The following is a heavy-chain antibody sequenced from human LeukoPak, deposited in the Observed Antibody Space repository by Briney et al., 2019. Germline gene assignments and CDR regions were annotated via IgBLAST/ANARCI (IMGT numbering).Heavy chain of an antibody. CDR2: INTNTGNP. Sequence: ASVRVSCKASGGTFSSYAISWVRQAPGQGLEWMGWINTNTGNPTYAQGFTGRFVFSLDTSVSTAYLQISSLKAEDTAVYYCARDTITMVRGVIQGHDYWGQGTLVTVSS. V-gene: IGHV7-4-1*02. CDR3: ARDTITMVRGVIQGHDY. CDR1: GGTFSSYA. J-gene: IGHJ4*02. D-gene: IGHD3-10*01.